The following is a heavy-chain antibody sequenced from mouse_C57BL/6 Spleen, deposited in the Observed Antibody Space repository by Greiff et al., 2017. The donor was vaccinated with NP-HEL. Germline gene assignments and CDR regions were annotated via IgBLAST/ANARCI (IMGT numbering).Heavy chain of an antibody. J-gene: IGHJ4*01. V-gene: IGHV5-6*01. CDR1: GFTFSSSG. Sequence: EVHLVESGGDLVKPGGSLKLSCAASGFTFSSSGMSWVRQTPDKRLEWVATISSGGSYTYYPDSVKGRFTISRDNAKNTLYLQMSSLKAEDTAMYYCARQGTGTDYYAMDYWGQGTSVTVSS. CDR2: ISSGGSYT. CDR3: ARQGTGTDYYAMDY. D-gene: IGHD4-1*01.